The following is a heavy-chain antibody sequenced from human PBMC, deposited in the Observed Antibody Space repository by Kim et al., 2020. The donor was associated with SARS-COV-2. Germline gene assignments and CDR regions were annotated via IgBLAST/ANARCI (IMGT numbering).Heavy chain of an antibody. J-gene: IGHJ5*02. D-gene: IGHD6-13*01. V-gene: IGHV4-59*01. CDR1: GGSISSYY. CDR3: AGTGYSSSWYPAWFDP. Sequence: SETLSLTCTVSGGSISSYYWSWIRQPPGKGLEWIGYIYYSGSTNYNPSLKSRVTISVDTSKNQFSLKLSSVTAADTAVYYCAGTGYSSSWYPAWFDPWG. CDR2: IYYSGST.